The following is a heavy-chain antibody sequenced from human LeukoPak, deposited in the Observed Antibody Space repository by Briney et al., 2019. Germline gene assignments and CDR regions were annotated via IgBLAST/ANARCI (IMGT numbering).Heavy chain of an antibody. D-gene: IGHD6-19*01. Sequence: SETLSLTCAVYGGSFSGYYWSWIRQPPGKGLEWIGSIYYSGSTYHNPSLKSRVTISVDTSKNQFSLKLSSVTAADTAVYYCARHGSGWDDYWGQGTLVTVSS. CDR3: ARHGSGWDDY. CDR2: IYYSGST. V-gene: IGHV4-34*01. J-gene: IGHJ4*02. CDR1: GGSFSGYY.